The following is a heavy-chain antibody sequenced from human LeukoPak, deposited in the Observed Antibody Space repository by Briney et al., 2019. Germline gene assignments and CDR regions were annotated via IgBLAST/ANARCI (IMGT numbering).Heavy chain of an antibody. CDR3: ARDREVVGAIDY. V-gene: IGHV3-20*04. CDR1: GFTFDDYG. J-gene: IGHJ4*02. Sequence: PGGSLRLSCAASGFTFDDYGMRWVRQAPGKGLEWVSGINWNGGSTGYADSVKGRSTISRDNAKNSLYLLMNSLRADVTALYYCARDREVVGAIDYWGQGTLVTVSS. CDR2: INWNGGST. D-gene: IGHD1-26*01.